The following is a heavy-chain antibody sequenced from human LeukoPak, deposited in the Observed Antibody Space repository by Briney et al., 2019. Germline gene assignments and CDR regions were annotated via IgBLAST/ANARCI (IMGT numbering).Heavy chain of an antibody. Sequence: GGSLRLSCAASGFTFSSYGMSWVRQAPGKGLEWVSAIGGSGGSTYYADSVKGRFTISRDNSKNTLYLQMNSLRAEDTAVYYCASSDQPFQQNPFDYWGQGTLVTVSS. CDR2: IGGSGGST. CDR3: ASSDQPFQQNPFDY. V-gene: IGHV3-23*01. CDR1: GFTFSSYG. J-gene: IGHJ4*02. D-gene: IGHD6-13*01.